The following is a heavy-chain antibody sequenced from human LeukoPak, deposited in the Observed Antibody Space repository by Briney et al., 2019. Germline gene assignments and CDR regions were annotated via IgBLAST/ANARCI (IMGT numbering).Heavy chain of an antibody. Sequence: GGSLRLSCAASEFTFSLYAMNWVRQAPGKGLEWVSYINDVSGDIHYADSVKGRFTISRDNSKNTLYLQMNSLRAEDTAVYYCAKAPMVAPNNYYYYYMDVWGKGTTVTVSS. CDR2: INDVSGDI. CDR3: AKAPMVAPNNYYYYYMDV. CDR1: EFTFSLYA. V-gene: IGHV3-23*01. J-gene: IGHJ6*03. D-gene: IGHD2-15*01.